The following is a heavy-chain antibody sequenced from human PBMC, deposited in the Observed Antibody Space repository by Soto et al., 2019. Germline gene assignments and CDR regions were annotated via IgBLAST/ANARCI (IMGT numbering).Heavy chain of an antibody. V-gene: IGHV3-30-3*01. Sequence: QVQLVESGGGVVQPGRSLRLSCAASAFTLSKFAMHWVRQAPGKGLEWVAVTSKDGINTYYAASVKGRFTISRDNSKRTIYLQTNSLRTEDTALYYCAGGNMDVWGQGTTVTVSS. CDR2: TSKDGINT. CDR1: AFTLSKFA. CDR3: AGGNMDV. J-gene: IGHJ6*02. D-gene: IGHD1-1*01.